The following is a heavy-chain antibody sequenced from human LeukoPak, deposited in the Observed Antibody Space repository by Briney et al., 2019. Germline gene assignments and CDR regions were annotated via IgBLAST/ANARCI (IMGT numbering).Heavy chain of an antibody. Sequence: WVANINQDGTDKYYVDSVKGRFTISRDNAKNSLYLQMNSLRAEDTAVYYCAREIVGTHKSRFDPWGQGTLVTVSS. J-gene: IGHJ5*02. V-gene: IGHV3-7*03. CDR2: INQDGTDK. D-gene: IGHD1-26*01. CDR3: AREIVGTHKSRFDP.